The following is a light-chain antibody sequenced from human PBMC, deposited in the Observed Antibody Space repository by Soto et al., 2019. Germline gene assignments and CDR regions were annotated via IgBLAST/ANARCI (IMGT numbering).Light chain of an antibody. CDR1: SSDIGSNF. J-gene: IGLJ2*01. V-gene: IGLV1-51*01. CDR3: GTWDSVLITVV. CDR2: DND. Sequence: QSALTQPPSVSAAPGQKVTISCSGSSSDIGSNFVSWYQHLPGTAPKLLIYDNDQRPSGIPDRFSGSKSGTSATLDITGLQTGDEAYYYCGTWDSVLITVVFGGGTKLTVL.